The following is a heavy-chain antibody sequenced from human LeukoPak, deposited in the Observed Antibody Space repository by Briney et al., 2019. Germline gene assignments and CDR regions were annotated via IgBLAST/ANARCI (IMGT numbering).Heavy chain of an antibody. CDR2: ISYDGSNK. J-gene: IGHJ6*02. Sequence: GGSLRLSCAASGFTFSSYAMHWVRQAPGKGLEWVAVISYDGSNKYYADSVKGRFTISRDNSKNTLYLQMNSRRAEDTAVYYCARDMAEYYGSGSYSAYYYGMDVWGQGTTVTVSS. D-gene: IGHD3-10*01. CDR3: ARDMAEYYGSGSYSAYYYGMDV. CDR1: GFTFSSYA. V-gene: IGHV3-30*04.